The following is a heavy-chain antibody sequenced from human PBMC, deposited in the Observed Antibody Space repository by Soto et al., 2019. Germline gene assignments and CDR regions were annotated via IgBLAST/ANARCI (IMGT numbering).Heavy chain of an antibody. V-gene: IGHV3-74*01. CDR3: ARGRPYASGASYFDY. CDR1: GFTLSRHW. Sequence: EVRLVESGGGLVQPGGSLRLSCAASGFTLSRHWMHWVRQAPGKGLLWLSRMSGDGSNTNNAESVNGRLTSSIDNRKNTVYLQRNSLPVENTAVYFCARGRPYASGASYFDYWGQGILVTVSS. D-gene: IGHD1-26*01. CDR2: MSGDGSNT. J-gene: IGHJ4*02.